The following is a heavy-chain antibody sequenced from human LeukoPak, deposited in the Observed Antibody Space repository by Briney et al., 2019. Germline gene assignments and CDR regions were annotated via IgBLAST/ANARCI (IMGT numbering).Heavy chain of an antibody. CDR2: IYYSGST. Sequence: PSETLSLTCTVSGGSISSSSYYWGWIRQPPGKGLEWIGSIYYSGSTYYNPSLKSRVTISVDTSKNQFSLKLSSVTAAGTAVYYCAREYSSGWYEIDYWGQGTLVTVSS. D-gene: IGHD6-19*01. V-gene: IGHV4-39*01. CDR1: GGSISSSSYY. J-gene: IGHJ4*02. CDR3: AREYSSGWYEIDY.